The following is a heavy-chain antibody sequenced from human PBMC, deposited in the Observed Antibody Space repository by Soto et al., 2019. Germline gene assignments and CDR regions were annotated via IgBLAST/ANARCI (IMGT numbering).Heavy chain of an antibody. Sequence: WGSRRLSCGSGGVTFIRYGMHWFRQAPGKGLEWVAVISYDGSNKYYADSVKGRFRISRDNSKNTLYLQMNSLRAEETAVYYCAKESPITGTSDYWGQGTLVTVS. J-gene: IGHJ4*02. D-gene: IGHD1-7*01. CDR2: ISYDGSNK. CDR3: AKESPITGTSDY. V-gene: IGHV3-30*18. CDR1: GVTFIRYG.